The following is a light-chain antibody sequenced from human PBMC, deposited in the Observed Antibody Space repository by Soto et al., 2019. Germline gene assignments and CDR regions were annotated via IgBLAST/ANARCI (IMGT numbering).Light chain of an antibody. J-gene: IGKJ1*01. Sequence: DILMTQSPSSLSASLGDRVTISRRASQSISTYLDWYQQKPGKAPKVLIYAASTLQSGVPTRFSGSGSGTDFTLTSSSLPHDDFATYCRQQSYRNPRTFGQGTKVEIK. V-gene: IGKV1-39*01. CDR2: AAS. CDR3: QQSYRNPRT. CDR1: QSISTY.